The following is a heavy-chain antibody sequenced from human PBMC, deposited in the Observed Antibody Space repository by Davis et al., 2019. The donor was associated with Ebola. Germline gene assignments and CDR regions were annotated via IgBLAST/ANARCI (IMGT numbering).Heavy chain of an antibody. CDR1: GFTFSSYA. V-gene: IGHV3-23*01. CDR3: AKWGGINDIVVVPAAAWGWFDP. Sequence: PGGSLRLSCAASGFTFSSYAMSWVRQAPGKGLEWVSAISGSGGSTYYADSVKGRFTISRDNSKNTPYLQMNSLRAEDTAVYYCAKWGGINDIVVVPAAAWGWFDPWGQGTLVTVSS. D-gene: IGHD2-2*01. CDR2: ISGSGGST. J-gene: IGHJ5*02.